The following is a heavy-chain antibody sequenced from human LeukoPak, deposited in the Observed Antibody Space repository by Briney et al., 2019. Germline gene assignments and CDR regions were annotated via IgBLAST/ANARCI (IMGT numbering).Heavy chain of an antibody. CDR1: GGTFSSYA. CDR3: ARSHWGSRGDFDY. J-gene: IGHJ4*02. V-gene: IGHV1-69*05. D-gene: IGHD7-27*01. CDR2: IIPIFGTA. Sequence: ASVKVSCKASGGTFSSYAISWVRQAPGRGLEWMGRIIPIFGTANYAQKFQGRVTITTDESTSTAYMELSSLRSEDTAVYYCARSHWGSRGDFDYWGQGTLVTVSS.